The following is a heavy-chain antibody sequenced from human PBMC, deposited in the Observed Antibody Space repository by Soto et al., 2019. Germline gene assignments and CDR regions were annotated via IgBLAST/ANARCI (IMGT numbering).Heavy chain of an antibody. J-gene: IGHJ5*02. V-gene: IGHV3-30*18. CDR2: ISYDGSNK. CDR1: GFTFSSYG. CDR3: AKDTMVRGPLGWFDT. D-gene: IGHD3-10*01. Sequence: AGSLRLSCAASGFTFSSYGMHWVRQAPGKGLEWVAVISYDGSNKYYADSVKGRFTISRDNSKNTLYLQMNSLRAEDTAVYYCAKDTMVRGPLGWFDTWGQGLRVPVSS.